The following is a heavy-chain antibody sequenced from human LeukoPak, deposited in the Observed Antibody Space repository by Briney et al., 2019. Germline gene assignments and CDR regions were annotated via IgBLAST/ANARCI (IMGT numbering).Heavy chain of an antibody. V-gene: IGHV4-59*01. CDR2: IYYSGST. CDR1: GGSISSYY. Sequence: SETLSLTCTGPGGSISSYYWSWIRQPPEKGLEWIGYIYYSGSTNYNPSLKSRVTISVDTSKNQFSLKLSSVTAADTAVYYCARDQGRRGHFDYWGQGTLVTVSS. CDR3: ARDQGRRGHFDY. D-gene: IGHD3-10*01. J-gene: IGHJ4*02.